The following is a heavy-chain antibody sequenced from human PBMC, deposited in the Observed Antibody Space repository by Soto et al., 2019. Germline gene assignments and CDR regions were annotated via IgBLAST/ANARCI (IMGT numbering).Heavy chain of an antibody. V-gene: IGHV3-11*04. CDR1: GGFVDSGGYY. CDR3: ARERVVNYTDYYFDY. J-gene: IGHJ4*01. D-gene: IGHD3-16*02. CDR2: ISGTGIDI. Sequence: QVQLQESGPGLVKPSRTLTLTCTVSGGFVDSGGYYWTWIRHLPGKGLEWVSSISGTGIDIHFADSVKGRFVISRDNAKTSLYLQMNSLRPEDTAVYYCARERVVNYTDYYFDYWGHGTLVTVSS.